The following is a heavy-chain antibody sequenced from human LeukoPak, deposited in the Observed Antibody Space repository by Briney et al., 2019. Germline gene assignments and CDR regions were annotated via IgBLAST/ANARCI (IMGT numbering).Heavy chain of an antibody. Sequence: SETLSLTCTVSGGSISSYYWSWIRQPPGKGLEWIGYIYYSGSTNYNPPLKSRVTISVDTSKNQFSLKLSSVTAADTAVYYCAREAYCGGDCYPLDYWGQGTLVTVSS. J-gene: IGHJ4*02. CDR3: AREAYCGGDCYPLDY. V-gene: IGHV4-59*12. D-gene: IGHD2-21*02. CDR1: GGSISSYY. CDR2: IYYSGST.